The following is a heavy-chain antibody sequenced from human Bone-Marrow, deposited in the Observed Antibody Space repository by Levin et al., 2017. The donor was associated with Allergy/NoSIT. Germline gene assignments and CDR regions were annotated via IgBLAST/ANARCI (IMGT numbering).Heavy chain of an antibody. J-gene: IGHJ4*02. CDR3: ARAAIGQWLVDS. Sequence: PGGSLRLSCEASGFTVSSNYMSWVRQAPGKGLEWVSVIYSGESTYYAASVRGRFTISRDNSKSTLFLQMNSLRAEDTAVYYCARAAIGQWLVDSWGQGTLVTVSS. V-gene: IGHV3-66*01. CDR1: GFTVSSNY. D-gene: IGHD6-19*01. CDR2: IYSGEST.